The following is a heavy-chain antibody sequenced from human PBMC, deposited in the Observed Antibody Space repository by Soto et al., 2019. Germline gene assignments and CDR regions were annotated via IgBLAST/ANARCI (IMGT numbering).Heavy chain of an antibody. CDR1: GGSISSYY. Sequence: QVQLQESGPGLVKPSETLSLTCTVSGGSISSYYWSWIRQPPGKGLEWIGYIDYSGSTNYNPSLTSRVTMSVDTAKNHFSLKLSSVTAADTAVYYCARDGRGRHYYYGMDVWGQGTTVTVSS. V-gene: IGHV4-59*01. CDR2: IDYSGST. J-gene: IGHJ6*02. D-gene: IGHD1-1*01. CDR3: ARDGRGRHYYYGMDV.